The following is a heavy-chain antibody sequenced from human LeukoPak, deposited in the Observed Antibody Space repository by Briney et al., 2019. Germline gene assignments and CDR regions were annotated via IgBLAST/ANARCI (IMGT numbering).Heavy chain of an antibody. Sequence: GGSLRLSCAASGFTFSSYSMNWVRQAPGKGLEWVSYISSSSSTIYYADSVKGRFTISRDNAKNSLYLQMNSLRAEDTAVYYCAREDFWSGDYYMDVWGKGTTVTVSS. D-gene: IGHD3-3*01. CDR3: AREDFWSGDYYMDV. V-gene: IGHV3-48*04. CDR2: ISSSSSTI. J-gene: IGHJ6*03. CDR1: GFTFSSYS.